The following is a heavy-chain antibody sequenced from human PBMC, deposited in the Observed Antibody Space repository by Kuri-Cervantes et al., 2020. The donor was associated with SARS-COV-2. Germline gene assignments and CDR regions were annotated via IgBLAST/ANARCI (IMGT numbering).Heavy chain of an antibody. CDR3: ANLGPGGHAYSFLDY. D-gene: IGHD4-11*01. Sequence: SETLSLTCVVSGGSISSNWWTWVRHPPGKGLEWIGEIHHSGDTSYNSSLKSRVTISLDKSKNQFSLKLNSVTAADAAVYYCANLGPGGHAYSFLDYWGQGTLVTVSS. V-gene: IGHV4-4*02. J-gene: IGHJ4*02. CDR2: IHHSGDT. CDR1: GGSISSNW.